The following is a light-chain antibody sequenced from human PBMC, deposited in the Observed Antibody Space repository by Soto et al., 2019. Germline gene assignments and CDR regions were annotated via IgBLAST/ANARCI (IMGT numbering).Light chain of an antibody. J-gene: IGKJ1*01. CDR1: QSVDTY. CDR3: QQYNNWPPWT. CDR2: GAS. V-gene: IGKV3-15*01. Sequence: EVVLTQSPATLSVSPGERATLSCTASQSVDTYLAWYQQKPGQAPRPLIYGASNRATGIPARFIGSGSGTEFTLTISSLQTEDFAVYYCQQYNNWPPWTFGQGTKVQIK.